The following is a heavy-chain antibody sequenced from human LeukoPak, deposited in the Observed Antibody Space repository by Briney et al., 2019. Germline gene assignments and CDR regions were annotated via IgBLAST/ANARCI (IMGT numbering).Heavy chain of an antibody. D-gene: IGHD6-6*01. Sequence: GGSLRLSCAASGFTFSSYAMHWVRQAPGKGLEWVAVISYDGSNKYYADSVKGRFTISRDNSKNTLYLQMNSLRAEDTAVYYCARNDLRGGAARPFDYWGQGTLVTVSS. CDR1: GFTFSSYA. CDR3: ARNDLRGGAARPFDY. V-gene: IGHV3-30-3*01. J-gene: IGHJ4*02. CDR2: ISYDGSNK.